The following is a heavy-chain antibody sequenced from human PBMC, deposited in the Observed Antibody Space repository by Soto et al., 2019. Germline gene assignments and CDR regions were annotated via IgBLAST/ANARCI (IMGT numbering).Heavy chain of an antibody. CDR2: IYYSGST. J-gene: IGHJ4*02. D-gene: IGHD3-16*02. V-gene: IGHV4-39*01. CDR1: GGSISSSSYY. CDR3: VASRANMITFGGVIFY. Sequence: ETLSLTCTVSGGSISSSSYYWGWIRQPPGKGLEWIGSIYYSGSTYYNPSLKSRVTISVDTSKNQFSLKLSSVTAADTAVYYCVASRANMITFGGVIFYWGQGTLVTVSS.